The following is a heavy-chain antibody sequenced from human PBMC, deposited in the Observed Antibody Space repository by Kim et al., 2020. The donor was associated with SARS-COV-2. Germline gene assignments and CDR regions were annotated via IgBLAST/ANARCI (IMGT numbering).Heavy chain of an antibody. CDR1: GFAFDDYA. J-gene: IGHJ4*02. D-gene: IGHD3-10*01. Sequence: GGSLRLSCVASGFAFDDYAMHWVRQGPGKGLEWVSSISWNGGILDYADSVKGRVTISRDNAKNSLYVQLNSLRPDDTALYYCVKDGGHMVRGVMAHPEYWGQGTPVTVSS. CDR2: ISWNGGIL. CDR3: VKDGGHMVRGVMAHPEY. V-gene: IGHV3-9*01.